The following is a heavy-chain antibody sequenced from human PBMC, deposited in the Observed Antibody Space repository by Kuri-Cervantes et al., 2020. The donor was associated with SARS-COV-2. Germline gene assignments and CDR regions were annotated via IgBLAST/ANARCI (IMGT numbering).Heavy chain of an antibody. D-gene: IGHD2-15*01. CDR1: GFTFSSYA. CDR2: ISYDGNNK. CDR3: ARLVVAATHYYMDV. Sequence: GGSLRLSCAASGFTFSSYAMHWVRQAPGKGLEWVAVISYDGNNKYYADSVKGRFTISRDNAKNSLYLQMNSLRAEDTAVYYCARLVVAATHYYMDVWGKGTTVTVSS. V-gene: IGHV3-30*07. J-gene: IGHJ6*03.